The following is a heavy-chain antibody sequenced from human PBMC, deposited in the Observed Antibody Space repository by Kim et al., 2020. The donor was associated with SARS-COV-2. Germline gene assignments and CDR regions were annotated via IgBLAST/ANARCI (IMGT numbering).Heavy chain of an antibody. D-gene: IGHD2-2*01. J-gene: IGHJ5*02. Sequence: SETLSLTCAVYGGSFSGYYWSWIRQPPGKGLEWIGEINHSGSTNYNPSLKSRVTISVDTSKNQFSLKLSSVTAADTAVYYCARTIVVVPAAPLYNWFDPWGQGTLVTVSS. V-gene: IGHV4-34*01. CDR2: INHSGST. CDR1: GGSFSGYY. CDR3: ARTIVVVPAAPLYNWFDP.